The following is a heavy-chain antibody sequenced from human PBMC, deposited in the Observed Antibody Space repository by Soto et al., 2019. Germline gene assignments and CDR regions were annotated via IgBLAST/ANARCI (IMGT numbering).Heavy chain of an antibody. Sequence: ASVKVSCKASGYTFTRYGISWVRQAPVQGLEWMGWISAYNGNTNYAQKLQGRVTMTTDTSTSTAYMELRSLRSDDTAVYYCASVDKPLSLNIWGQGTMVTVSS. CDR2: ISAYNGNT. D-gene: IGHD5-12*01. V-gene: IGHV1-18*01. CDR3: ASVDKPLSLNI. J-gene: IGHJ3*02. CDR1: GYTFTRYG.